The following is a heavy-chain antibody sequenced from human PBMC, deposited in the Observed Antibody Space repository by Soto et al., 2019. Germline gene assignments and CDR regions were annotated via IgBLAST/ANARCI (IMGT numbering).Heavy chain of an antibody. CDR1: GFTFSSYG. J-gene: IGHJ6*02. CDR3: ARLYCSGGSCRGDYYYYYGMDV. CDR2: IWYDGSNK. V-gene: IGHV3-33*01. Sequence: GGSLRLSCAASGFTFSSYGMHWVRQAPGKGLEWVAVIWYDGSNKYYADSVKGRFTISRDNSKNTLYLQMNSLRAEDTAVYYCARLYCSGGSCRGDYYYYYGMDVWGQGTTVTSP. D-gene: IGHD2-15*01.